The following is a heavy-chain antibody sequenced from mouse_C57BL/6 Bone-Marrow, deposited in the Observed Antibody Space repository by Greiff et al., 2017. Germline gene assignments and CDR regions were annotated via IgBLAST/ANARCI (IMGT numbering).Heavy chain of an antibody. CDR3: ARAPYGSSNDAMDY. CDR1: GYTFTSYD. J-gene: IGHJ4*01. CDR2: IYPRDGST. V-gene: IGHV1-85*01. Sequence: QVQLQQSGPELVKPGASVKLSCKASGYTFTSYDINWVKQRPGQGLEWIGWIYPRDGSTKYNEKFKGKATLTVDTSSSTAYMELHSLTSEDSAVYFCARAPYGSSNDAMDYWGQGTSVTVSS. D-gene: IGHD1-1*01.